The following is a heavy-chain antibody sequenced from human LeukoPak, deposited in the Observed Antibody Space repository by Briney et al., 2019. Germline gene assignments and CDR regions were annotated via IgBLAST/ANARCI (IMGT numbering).Heavy chain of an antibody. J-gene: IGHJ4*02. CDR3: ARYTGVNGYYFDY. CDR1: GGSISSRSYY. V-gene: IGHV4-39*02. CDR2: IYHSGST. D-gene: IGHD2-8*01. Sequence: SETLSLTCNVSGGSISSRSYYWSWLRHPPGKGLEWIATIYHSGSTYYNASLKSRVTISVDTSKSHFSLKLSSVTAADTAMYYCARYTGVNGYYFDYWGQGTLVTVSS.